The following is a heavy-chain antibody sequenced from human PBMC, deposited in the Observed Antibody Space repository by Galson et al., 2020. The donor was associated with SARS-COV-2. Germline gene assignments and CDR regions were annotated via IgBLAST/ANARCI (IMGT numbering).Heavy chain of an antibody. CDR1: GFTFSSYW. CDR2: IKQDGSEK. J-gene: IGHJ6*02. Sequence: GGSLRLSCAASGFTFSSYWMSWVRQAPGKGLEWVANIKQDGSEKYYVDSVKGRFTISRDNAKNSLYLQMNSLRAEDTAVYYCASSSSSSIAARMGHGMDVWGQGTTVTVSS. CDR3: ASSSSSSIAARMGHGMDV. V-gene: IGHV3-7*01. D-gene: IGHD6-6*01.